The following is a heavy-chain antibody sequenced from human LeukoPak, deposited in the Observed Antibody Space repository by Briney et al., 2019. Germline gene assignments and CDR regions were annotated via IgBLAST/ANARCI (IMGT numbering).Heavy chain of an antibody. CDR1: GYSISSGYY. V-gene: IGHV4-38-2*02. D-gene: IGHD2-21*01. Sequence: SETLSLTCTVSGYSISSGYYWGWIRQPPGKGLEWIGSIYHSGSTYYNPSLKSRVTISVDTSKNQFSLKLSSVTAADTAVYYCARRSGGLIGWGYFDYWGQGTLVTVSS. CDR3: ARRSGGLIGWGYFDY. CDR2: IYHSGST. J-gene: IGHJ4*02.